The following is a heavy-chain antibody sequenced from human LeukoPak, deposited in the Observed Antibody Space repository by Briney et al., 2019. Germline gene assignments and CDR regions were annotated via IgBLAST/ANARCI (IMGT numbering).Heavy chain of an antibody. V-gene: IGHV1-46*01. J-gene: IGHJ6*03. CDR1: GYTFTSYD. D-gene: IGHD2-2*01. CDR3: ARDRGIVVVPAASNDYYMDV. Sequence: ASVKVSCKASGYTFTSYDINWVRQATGQGLEWMGIINPSGGSTSYAQKFQGRVTMTRDMSTSTVYMELSSLRSEDTAVYYCARDRGIVVVPAASNDYYMDVWGKGTTVTVSS. CDR2: INPSGGST.